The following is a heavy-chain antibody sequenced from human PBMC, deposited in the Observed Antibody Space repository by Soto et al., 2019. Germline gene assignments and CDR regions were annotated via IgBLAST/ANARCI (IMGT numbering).Heavy chain of an antibody. CDR2: IIPILGTA. Sequence: SVKVSCKASGGTFSSYAISWVRQAPGQGLEWMGGIIPILGTANYAQKFQGRVTITADESTSTAYMELSSLRSEDTAVYYCARTPMIVVVTPYYFDYWGQGTLVTVSS. CDR3: ARTPMIVVVTPYYFDY. V-gene: IGHV1-69*13. CDR1: GGTFSSYA. J-gene: IGHJ4*02. D-gene: IGHD3-22*01.